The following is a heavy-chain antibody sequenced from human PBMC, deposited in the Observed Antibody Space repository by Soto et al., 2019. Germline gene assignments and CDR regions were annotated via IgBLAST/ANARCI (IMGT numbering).Heavy chain of an antibody. CDR1: GGSISSYY. CDR2: IYYSGST. V-gene: IGHV4-59*01. CDR3: ARFKLLSNWFDP. D-gene: IGHD1-7*01. Sequence: SETLSLTCTVSGGSISSYYWSWIRQPPGKGLEWIGYIYYSGSTNYNPSLKSRVTISVDTSKNQFSLKLSSVTAADTAVYYCARFKLLSNWFDPWGQGTLVTVSS. J-gene: IGHJ5*02.